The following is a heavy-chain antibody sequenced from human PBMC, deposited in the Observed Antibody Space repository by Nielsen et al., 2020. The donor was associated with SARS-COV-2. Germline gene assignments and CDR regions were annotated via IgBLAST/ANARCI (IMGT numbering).Heavy chain of an antibody. D-gene: IGHD6-19*01. Sequence: GSLRLSCTAPGFIFSSYAMSWVRQAPGKGLEWVSAISGSGGRTYYADSVKGRFTISRDKPKNTRYVLMNSLRAEDTAVYYCAKMSPPGIAVGTAEYFQHWGQGTLVTASS. CDR3: AKMSPPGIAVGTAEYFQH. CDR1: GFIFSSYA. V-gene: IGHV3-23*01. J-gene: IGHJ1*01. CDR2: ISGSGGRT.